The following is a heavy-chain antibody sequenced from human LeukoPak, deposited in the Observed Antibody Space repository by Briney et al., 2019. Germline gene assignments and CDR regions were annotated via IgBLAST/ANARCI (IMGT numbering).Heavy chain of an antibody. Sequence: SETLSLTCAVSGGSISSSRFYWGWIRQPPGKGLVWIGNIYYTGSTYYNPSLKSRVTISVDTSRSHFSLNLISVTAADTAVYYCARAKRPDFLSGSSQFYFDSWGQGTLVTVSS. V-gene: IGHV4-39*07. CDR1: GGSISSSRFY. CDR2: IYYTGST. J-gene: IGHJ4*02. D-gene: IGHD3-3*01. CDR3: ARAKRPDFLSGSSQFYFDS.